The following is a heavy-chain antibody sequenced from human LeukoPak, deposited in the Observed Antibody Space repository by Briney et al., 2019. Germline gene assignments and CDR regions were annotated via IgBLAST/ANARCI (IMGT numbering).Heavy chain of an antibody. Sequence: SVKVSCKASGGTFSSYAISWVRQAPGQGLEWMGRIIPILGIANYAQKFQGRVTITADKSTSTAYMELSSLRSEDTAVYYCAGSQYYDFWSGYSDAFDIWGQGTMVTVSS. CDR1: GGTFSSYA. CDR3: AGSQYYDFWSGYSDAFDI. J-gene: IGHJ3*02. D-gene: IGHD3-3*01. V-gene: IGHV1-69*04. CDR2: IIPILGIA.